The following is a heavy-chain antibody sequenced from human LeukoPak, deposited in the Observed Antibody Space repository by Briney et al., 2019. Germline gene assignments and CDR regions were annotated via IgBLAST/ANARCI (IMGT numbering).Heavy chain of an antibody. CDR2: FDRKNGDT. Sequence: ASVQVSCKVSGFTIADLSMHWVRQGPGKGLEWVGGFDRKNGDTIYAQRFRGRVTLTEDTSTGTAYMDLSSLSADDTAVYYCATGVFCATTTCPGYQHFYYFMDVWGKGTTVTVSS. CDR3: ATGVFCATTTCPGYQHFYYFMDV. J-gene: IGHJ6*03. CDR1: GFTIADLS. D-gene: IGHD2-2*01. V-gene: IGHV1-24*01.